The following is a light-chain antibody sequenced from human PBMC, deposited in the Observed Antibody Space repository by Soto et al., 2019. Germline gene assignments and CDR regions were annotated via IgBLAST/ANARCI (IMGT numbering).Light chain of an antibody. V-gene: IGLV1-40*01. CDR2: GNT. J-gene: IGLJ2*01. Sequence: QPVLTQPPSVSGAPGQRVTISCTGSSSNIGAHYDVHWYQQLPGTAPKLLICGNTNRPSGVPGRFSGSKSGTSASLAITGLQAEDEADYYCHSYDTSLGGWVFGGGTKLTVL. CDR1: SSNIGAHYD. CDR3: HSYDTSLGGWV.